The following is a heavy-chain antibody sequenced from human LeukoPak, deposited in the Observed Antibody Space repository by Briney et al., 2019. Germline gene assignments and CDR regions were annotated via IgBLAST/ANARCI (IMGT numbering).Heavy chain of an antibody. CDR3: ARGPPLYDSSGYEGWFDP. CDR1: GFTFSSYG. V-gene: IGHV3-30*02. J-gene: IGHJ5*02. CDR2: IRYEGSNK. Sequence: GGSLRLSCAASGFTFSSYGMHWVRQAPGKGLEWVAFIRYEGSNKYYADSVKGRFTISRDNSKNTLYLQMNSLRAEDTAVYYCARGPPLYDSSGYEGWFDPWGQGTLVTVSS. D-gene: IGHD3-22*01.